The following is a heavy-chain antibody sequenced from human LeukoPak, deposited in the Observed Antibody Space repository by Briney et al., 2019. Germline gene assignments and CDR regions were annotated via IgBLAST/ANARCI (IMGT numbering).Heavy chain of an antibody. CDR3: AREGGITIFGVAIDLFDY. J-gene: IGHJ4*02. Sequence: PGGSLRLSCAASGFTFSDYYMSWIRQAPGKGLEWVSYISSSGSTIYYADSVKGRFTISRDNAKNSLYLQMNSLRAEDTAVYYCAREGGITIFGVAIDLFDYWGQGTLVTVSS. CDR2: ISSSGSTI. D-gene: IGHD3-3*01. V-gene: IGHV3-11*04. CDR1: GFTFSDYY.